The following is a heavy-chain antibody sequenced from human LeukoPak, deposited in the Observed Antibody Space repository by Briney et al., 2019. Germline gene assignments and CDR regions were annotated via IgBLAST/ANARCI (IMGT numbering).Heavy chain of an antibody. CDR2: IYYSGST. Sequence: SETLSLTCTVSGGSISSYYWSWIRQPPGKGLEWIGYIYYSGSTNYNPSLKSRVNISVDTSKNQFSLKLSSVTAADTAVYYCARVSGFVLDYWGQGTLITVSS. J-gene: IGHJ4*02. CDR1: GGSISSYY. D-gene: IGHD3-10*01. CDR3: ARVSGFVLDY. V-gene: IGHV4-59*01.